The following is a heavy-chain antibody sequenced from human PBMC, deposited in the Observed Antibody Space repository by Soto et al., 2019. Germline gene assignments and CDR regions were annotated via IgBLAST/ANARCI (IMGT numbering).Heavy chain of an antibody. D-gene: IGHD3-22*01. Sequence: QVQLQESGPGLVKPSETLSLTCTVSGGSISTYFWSWIRQPAGGGLEWIGRIYTTGSTNYNPSLKSRVTMSLDTSRNQFSLKLSSVTDADTAVYYCAREGGYFDSSGSGVYHYHGVDVWGQGTTVTVSS. CDR3: AREGGYFDSSGSGVYHYHGVDV. V-gene: IGHV4-4*07. J-gene: IGHJ6*02. CDR2: IYTTGST. CDR1: GGSISTYF.